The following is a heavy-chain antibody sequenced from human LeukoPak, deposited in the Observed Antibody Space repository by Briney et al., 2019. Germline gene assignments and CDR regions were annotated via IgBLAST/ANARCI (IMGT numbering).Heavy chain of an antibody. V-gene: IGHV3-13*01. D-gene: IGHD6-19*01. CDR1: GFTFIDYD. CDR2: IGIRVDT. Sequence: PGGSLRLSCAASGFTFIDYDMHWGRQVIGKGLEWVSAIGIRVDTHYSGSVKGRFTISRENAESSLYLQMNSLRAEDTAVYYCARGGIQVSGIDEFDYWGQGTLVTVSS. CDR3: ARGGIQVSGIDEFDY. J-gene: IGHJ4*02.